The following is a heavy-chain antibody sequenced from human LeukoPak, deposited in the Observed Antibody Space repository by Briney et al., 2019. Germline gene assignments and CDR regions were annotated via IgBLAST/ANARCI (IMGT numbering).Heavy chain of an antibody. Sequence: PGGSLRLSCAASGITVSHSYMSWVRQAPGKGLEWVSIIYSGGTTYRADPVKGRFTISRDTSKNTVFLHMNNLRRDDTALYYCARGRGPGYVDQWGQGTLLTVST. CDR3: ARGRGPGYVDQ. CDR1: GITVSHSY. V-gene: IGHV3-66*01. J-gene: IGHJ5*02. CDR2: IYSGGTT. D-gene: IGHD2-15*01.